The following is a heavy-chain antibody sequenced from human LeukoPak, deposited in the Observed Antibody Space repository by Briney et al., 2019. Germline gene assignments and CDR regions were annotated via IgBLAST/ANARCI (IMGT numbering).Heavy chain of an antibody. Sequence: SETLSLTCTVSGGSISSYYWSWIRQPPGKGLQWIGDIYYTGSTNYNPSLKSRVATALDTSKKQFSLQLNSMTAADTAVYFCAREVGMVRVVIIADNFDYWGEGTLVTVSS. CDR3: AREVGMVRVVIIADNFDY. CDR2: IYYTGST. J-gene: IGHJ4*02. D-gene: IGHD3-10*01. CDR1: GGSISSYY. V-gene: IGHV4-59*01.